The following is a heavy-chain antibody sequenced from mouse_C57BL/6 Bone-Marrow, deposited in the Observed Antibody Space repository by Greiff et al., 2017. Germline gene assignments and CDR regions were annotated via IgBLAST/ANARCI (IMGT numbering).Heavy chain of an antibody. D-gene: IGHD4-1*01. J-gene: IGHJ3*01. V-gene: IGHV1-64*01. CDR3: AREVNWGTCAY. CDR1: GYTFTSYW. Sequence: VQLQQPGAELVKPGASVTLSCKASGYTFTSYWMHWVKQRPGQGLEWIGMIHPNSGSTNYNEKFKSKATLTVAKSSSTAYMQLSSLTSEESAVYYWAREVNWGTCAYGGQGALVTVSA. CDR2: IHPNSGST.